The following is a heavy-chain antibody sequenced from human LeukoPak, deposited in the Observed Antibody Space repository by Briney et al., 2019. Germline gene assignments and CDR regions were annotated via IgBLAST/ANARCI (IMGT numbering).Heavy chain of an antibody. J-gene: IGHJ4*02. V-gene: IGHV4-30-4*01. CDR3: ARSIMDTAMVADFDY. D-gene: IGHD5-18*01. CDR2: IYYSGST. CDR1: GGSISSGDYY. Sequence: SETLSLTCTVSGGSISSGDYYWSWIRQPPGKGLEWIGYIYYSGSTYYNPSLKSRVTISVDTSKNQFSLKLSSVTAADTAVYYCARSIMDTAMVADFDYWGQGTLVTVSS.